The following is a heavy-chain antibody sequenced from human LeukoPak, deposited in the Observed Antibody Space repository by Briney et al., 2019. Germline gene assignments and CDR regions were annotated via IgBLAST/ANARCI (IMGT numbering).Heavy chain of an antibody. J-gene: IGHJ6*02. CDR3: ARSYCSSTSCYYYGMDV. CDR1: GYTFTSYG. V-gene: IGHV1-18*01. CDR2: ISAYNGNT. Sequence: GASVKVSCKASGYTFTSYGISWVRQAPGQGLEWMGWISAYNGNTNYAQKLQGRVTMTTDTSTSTAYTELSSLRSEDTAVYYCARSYCSSTSCYYYGMDVWGQGTTVTVSS. D-gene: IGHD2-2*01.